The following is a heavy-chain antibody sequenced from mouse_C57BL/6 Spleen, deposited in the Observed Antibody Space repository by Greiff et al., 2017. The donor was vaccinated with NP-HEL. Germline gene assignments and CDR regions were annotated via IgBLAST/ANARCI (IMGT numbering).Heavy chain of an antibody. CDR1: GYTFTSYW. J-gene: IGHJ2*01. CDR3: ARPPFYYGSSSFFDY. D-gene: IGHD1-1*01. Sequence: QVQLQQPGAELVRPGTSVKLSCKASGYTFTSYWMHWVKQRPGQGLEWIGVIDPSDSYTNYNQKFKGKATLTVDTSSSTAYMQLSSLTSEDSAVYYCARPPFYYGSSSFFDYWGQGTTLTVSS. V-gene: IGHV1-59*01. CDR2: IDPSDSYT.